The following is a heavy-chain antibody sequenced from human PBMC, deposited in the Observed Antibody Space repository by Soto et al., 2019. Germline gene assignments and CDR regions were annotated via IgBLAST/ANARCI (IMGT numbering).Heavy chain of an antibody. V-gene: IGHV6-1*01. Sequence: SQTLSLTCAISGDSVSSNSAAWNWIRQSPSRGLEWLGRTYYRSKWYNDYAVSVKSRITINPDTSKNQFSLQLNSVTPEDTAVYYCARAPELLWFGGRAGFDPWGQGTLVTVSS. D-gene: IGHD3-10*01. CDR3: ARAPELLWFGGRAGFDP. CDR1: GDSVSSNSAA. J-gene: IGHJ5*02. CDR2: TYYRSKWYN.